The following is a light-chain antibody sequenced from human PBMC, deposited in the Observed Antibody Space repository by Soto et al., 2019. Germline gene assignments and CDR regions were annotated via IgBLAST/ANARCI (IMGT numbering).Light chain of an antibody. CDR1: QSISTS. J-gene: IGKJ1*01. V-gene: IGKV1-39*01. CDR3: HQSYSNPRT. Sequence: DIQMTQSPSSLSASVGDRVTITCRASQSISTSLNWYQQKPGKAPKILIYAASSLQSGVPSRFSGSGSGTDFTLTIGSLQPEDFATYYCHQSYSNPRTFGQGTKVEIK. CDR2: AAS.